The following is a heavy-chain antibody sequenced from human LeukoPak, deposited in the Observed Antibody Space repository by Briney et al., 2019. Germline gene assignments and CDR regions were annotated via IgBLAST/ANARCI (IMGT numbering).Heavy chain of an antibody. J-gene: IGHJ4*02. CDR2: ISAYNGNT. V-gene: IGHV1-18*01. Sequence: PGASVKVSCEASGYTFTSYGISWVRQAPGQGLEWMGWISAYNGNTNYAQKLQGRVTMTTDTSTSTAYMELRSLRSDGTAVYYCARDRAVGGADSFDYWGQGTLVTVSS. CDR1: GYTFTSYG. D-gene: IGHD3-10*01. CDR3: ARDRAVGGADSFDY.